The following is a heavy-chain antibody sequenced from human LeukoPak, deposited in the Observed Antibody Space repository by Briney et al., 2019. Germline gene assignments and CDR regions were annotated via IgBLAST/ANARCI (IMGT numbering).Heavy chain of an antibody. D-gene: IGHD3-22*01. J-gene: IGHJ6*02. Sequence: ASVKVSCKASGYTFTSYAMHWVRQAPGQRLEWMGWINAGNGNTKYSQKFQGRVTITRDTSASTAYMKLSSLRSEDTAVYYCARDSISSSGYFPWIPYYYYYGMDVWGQGTTVTVSS. CDR3: ARDSISSSGYFPWIPYYYYYGMDV. CDR1: GYTFTSYA. V-gene: IGHV1-3*01. CDR2: INAGNGNT.